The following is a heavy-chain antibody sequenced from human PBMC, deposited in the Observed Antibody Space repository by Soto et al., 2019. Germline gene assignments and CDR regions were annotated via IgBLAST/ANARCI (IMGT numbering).Heavy chain of an antibody. CDR2: ISSNGSHI. Sequence: GGSLRLSCAASGFTLSDYYMSWIRQAPGKGLEWIAYISSNGSHIYHADSVQGRFTISRDNAKNSLYLQLNSLRAEDTAVYYCARGDYYDNSGPFSDVFDVWGQGTMVTVSS. V-gene: IGHV3-11*04. CDR1: GFTLSDYY. D-gene: IGHD3-22*01. CDR3: ARGDYYDNSGPFSDVFDV. J-gene: IGHJ3*01.